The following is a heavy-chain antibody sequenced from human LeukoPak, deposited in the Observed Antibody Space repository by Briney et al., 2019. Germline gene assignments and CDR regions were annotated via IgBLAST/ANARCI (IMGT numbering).Heavy chain of an antibody. J-gene: IGHJ4*02. CDR2: IIPILGIA. D-gene: IGHD4-17*01. CDR1: GGTFSSYA. V-gene: IGHV1-69*04. CDR3: ARDRGDYGDYDPFDY. Sequence: SVKVSCKASGGTFSSYAISWVRQAPGQGLEWMGRIIPILGIANYAQKFQGRVTITADKSTSTAYMELSSLRSEDTAVYYCARDRGDYGDYDPFDYWGQGTLVTVSS.